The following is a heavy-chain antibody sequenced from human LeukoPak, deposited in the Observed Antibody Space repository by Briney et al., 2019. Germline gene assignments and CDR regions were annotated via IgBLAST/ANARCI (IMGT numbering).Heavy chain of an antibody. CDR1: GFTFSSYS. D-gene: IGHD3-3*01. Sequence: GGSLRLSCAASGFTFSSYSMNWVRQAPGKGLEWVSYISDNGRTVKYADSVKGRFTVSRDNAKSSLYLQMNSLRVEDTAVYYCAGVTFWRFDPWGQGTLVTVSS. CDR3: AGVTFWRFDP. J-gene: IGHJ5*02. V-gene: IGHV3-48*04. CDR2: ISDNGRTV.